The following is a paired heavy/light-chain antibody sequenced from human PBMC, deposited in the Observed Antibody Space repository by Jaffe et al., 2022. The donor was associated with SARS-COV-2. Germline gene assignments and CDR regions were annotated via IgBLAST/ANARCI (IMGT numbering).Light chain of an antibody. Sequence: DIQMTQSPSSLSASVGDRVTITCRTSQYSSNYLNWYQQRPGKAPKLLIYAASHLHSGVPSRFSGSGSGTEFTLTISSLQPEDFATYYCQQSYSTPNTFGGGTKVDIK. J-gene: IGKJ4*01. V-gene: IGKV1-39*01. CDR1: QYSSNY. CDR2: AAS. CDR3: QQSYSTPNT.
Heavy chain of an antibody. J-gene: IGHJ4*02. D-gene: IGHD3-16*01. CDR3: ARVGEDRAVVSDRFDY. CDR2: IGTYNGKT. CDR1: GYKFTSYG. V-gene: IGHV1-18*01. Sequence: QVQLVQSGPEVKEPGASVRVSCKASGYKFTSYGISWVRQAPGQGLEWMGWIGTYNGKTKYLQSLQGRVTVTTDTSTSTAHMELRSLRSDDTAVYYCARVGEDRAVVSDRFDYWGPGTLVIVSS.